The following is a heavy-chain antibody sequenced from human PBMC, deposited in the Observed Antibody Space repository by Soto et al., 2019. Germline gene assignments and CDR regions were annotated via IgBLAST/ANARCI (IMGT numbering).Heavy chain of an antibody. J-gene: IGHJ4*02. D-gene: IGHD3-3*01. CDR3: ANRWSASRGDY. CDR2: IKSNGGST. V-gene: IGHV3-23*01. Sequence: GGSLRLSCAASGFTFSSYGMSWVRQAPGKGLEWVSGIKSNGGSTYYADSVKGRFTISRDNSKNTLYLQMNSLRAEDTAVYYCANRWSASRGDYWGQGTLVTVSS. CDR1: GFTFSSYG.